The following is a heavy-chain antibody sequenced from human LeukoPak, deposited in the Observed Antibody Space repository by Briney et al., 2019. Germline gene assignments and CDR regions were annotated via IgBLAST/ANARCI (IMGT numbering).Heavy chain of an antibody. D-gene: IGHD5-18*01. CDR2: IYYSGST. Sequence: SETLSLTCAVSGGSISSYYWSWIRQPPGKGLEWIGYIYYSGSTSYNPSLKSRVTISVDTSKNQFSLKLSSVTAADTAVYYCARDNSYGNWFDPWGQGTLVTVSS. CDR1: GGSISSYY. J-gene: IGHJ5*02. V-gene: IGHV4-59*01. CDR3: ARDNSYGNWFDP.